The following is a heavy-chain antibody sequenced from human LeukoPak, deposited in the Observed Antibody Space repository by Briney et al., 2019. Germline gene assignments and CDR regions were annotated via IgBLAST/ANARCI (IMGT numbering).Heavy chain of an antibody. CDR3: ARTQPTHDSKGQIFDY. J-gene: IGHJ4*02. V-gene: IGHV3-48*03. D-gene: IGHD3-22*01. CDR1: GFTFSSYE. CDR2: ISSSGSTK. Sequence: GGSLRLSCAASGFTFSSYEMNWVRQAPGKGLEWVSYISSSGSTKYYADSVKGRFTISRDNAKNSLYLQMNSLRAEDTAVYNCARTQPTHDSKGQIFDYWGQGTLVTVSS.